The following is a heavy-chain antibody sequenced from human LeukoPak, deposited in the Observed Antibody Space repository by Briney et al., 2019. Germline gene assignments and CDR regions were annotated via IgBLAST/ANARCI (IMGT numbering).Heavy chain of an antibody. Sequence: PSETLSLTCTVSGGSIGSYYWSWIRQPPGKGLEWIGNIYYSGSSYYNPSLKSRVTISVDTSKNQFSLKLNSVTAADTAVYYCARLNPALYTSSLKWAFDIWGQGTMVTVSS. V-gene: IGHV4-59*04. J-gene: IGHJ3*02. CDR3: ARLNPALYTSSLKWAFDI. D-gene: IGHD6-6*01. CDR1: GGSIGSYY. CDR2: IYYSGSS.